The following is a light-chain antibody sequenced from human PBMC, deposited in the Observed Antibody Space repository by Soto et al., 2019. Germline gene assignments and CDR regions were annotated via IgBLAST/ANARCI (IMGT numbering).Light chain of an antibody. CDR3: ASYAGSDIVL. Sequence: QSALTQPASVSGSPGQSVTISCTGTSSDVGPYSYVSWYQQHSGKAPKVMIYDVYKRPSGVPYRFSGSTSGNTASLTFSGLQAEDEADYYCASYAGSDIVLFGGGTKLTVL. CDR2: DVY. J-gene: IGLJ2*01. CDR1: SSDVGPYSY. V-gene: IGLV2-8*01.